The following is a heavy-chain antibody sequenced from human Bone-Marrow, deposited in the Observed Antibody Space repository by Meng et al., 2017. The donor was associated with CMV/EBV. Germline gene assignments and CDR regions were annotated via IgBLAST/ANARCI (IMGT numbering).Heavy chain of an antibody. CDR2: IWYDGSNK. D-gene: IGHD3-22*01. Sequence: FAFSGDGMHWVRQDHGKGLEWVAVIWYDGSNKYYADSVKGRFTISRDNSKNTLYLQMNSLRAEDTAVYYCAKDRLPGHYYDSSGIDYWGQGTLVTVSS. CDR1: FAFSGDG. V-gene: IGHV3-33*06. J-gene: IGHJ4*02. CDR3: AKDRLPGHYYDSSGIDY.